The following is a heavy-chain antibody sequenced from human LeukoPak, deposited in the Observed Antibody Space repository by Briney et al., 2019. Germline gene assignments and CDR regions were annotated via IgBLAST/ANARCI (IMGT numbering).Heavy chain of an antibody. J-gene: IGHJ6*03. D-gene: IGHD3-10*01. CDR1: GGTFSSYA. CDR2: IIPILGIA. Sequence: SVKVSCKASGGTFSSYAISWVRQAPGQGLEWMGRIIPILGIANYAQKFQGRVTITADKSTSTAYMELSSLRSEDTAVYYCARAPIGFKTYYYYMDVWGKGTTVTVSS. CDR3: ARAPIGFKTYYYYMDV. V-gene: IGHV1-69*04.